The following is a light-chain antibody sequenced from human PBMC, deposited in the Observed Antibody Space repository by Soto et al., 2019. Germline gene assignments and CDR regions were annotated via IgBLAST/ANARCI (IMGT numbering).Light chain of an antibody. V-gene: IGLV2-14*01. J-gene: IGLJ1*01. CDR2: EVS. CDR3: SSYSTSTAYL. CDR1: SSDVGGYDY. Sequence: QSVLTQPASVSGSPGQSITISCTGTSSDVGGYDYVSWYQLHPGKAPKLMVFEVSNRPSGVSYRFSGSKSGNTASLTISGLQAEDEADYFCSSYSTSTAYLFGTGTKLNVL.